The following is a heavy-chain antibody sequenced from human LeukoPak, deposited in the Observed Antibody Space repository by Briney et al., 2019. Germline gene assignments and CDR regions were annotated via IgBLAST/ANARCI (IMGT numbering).Heavy chain of an antibody. D-gene: IGHD3-22*01. CDR3: ARDTGDYYDSSGHYYAGWFDP. Sequence: GGSLRLSCTASGFTFTSYGMHWVRRAPGKGLEWVAFIRSDGNNKFYADSLKGRFTVSRDNSRNNVYLQMNSLRIEDTAVYHCARDTGDYYDSSGHYYAGWFDPWGQGTLVTVSS. V-gene: IGHV3-30*02. J-gene: IGHJ5*02. CDR1: GFTFTSYG. CDR2: IRSDGNNK.